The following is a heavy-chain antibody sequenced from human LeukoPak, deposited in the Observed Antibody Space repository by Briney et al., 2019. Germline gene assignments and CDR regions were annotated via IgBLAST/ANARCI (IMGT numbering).Heavy chain of an antibody. CDR3: ARALGYYGSGSYYTWFDP. D-gene: IGHD3-10*01. CDR2: ISSSSSYI. J-gene: IGHJ5*02. CDR1: GFTFSSYS. Sequence: GGSLRLSCAASGFTFSSYSMNWVRQAPGKGLECVSSISSSSSYIYYADSVKGRFTISRDNAKNSLYLQMNSLRAEDTAVYYCARALGYYGSGSYYTWFDPWGQGTLVTVSS. V-gene: IGHV3-21*01.